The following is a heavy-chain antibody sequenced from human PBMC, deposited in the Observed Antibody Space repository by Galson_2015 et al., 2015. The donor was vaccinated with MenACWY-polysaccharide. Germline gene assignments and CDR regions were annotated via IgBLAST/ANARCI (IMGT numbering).Heavy chain of an antibody. Sequence: TLSLTCIVSGGSISSGDYYWSWIRQPPGKGLEWIGYMYSSGSIYYKPSLKSRVTISIDTSKNQFSLRLNSVTAADTAVYYCARGRPGAVQYDLWGQGILVTASA. V-gene: IGHV4-30-4*01. CDR3: ARGRPGAVQYDL. J-gene: IGHJ5*02. CDR2: MYSSGSI. D-gene: IGHD6-19*01. CDR1: GGSISSGDYY.